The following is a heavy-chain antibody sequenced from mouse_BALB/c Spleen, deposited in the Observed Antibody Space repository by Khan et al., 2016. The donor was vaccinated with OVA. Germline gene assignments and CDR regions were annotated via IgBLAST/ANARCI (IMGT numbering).Heavy chain of an antibody. CDR2: INSNGGST. J-gene: IGHJ2*01. CDR1: GFTFSSYG. V-gene: IGHV5-6-3*01. CDR3: ARMARTIN. Sequence: DVMLVESGGGLVQPGGSLKLSCAASGFTFSSYGMSWVRQTPDKRLELVATINSNGGSTYYPDSVKGRFTISRDNAKNTLYLQMSSLKSEDTARYYCARMARTINWGQGTTLTVSS.